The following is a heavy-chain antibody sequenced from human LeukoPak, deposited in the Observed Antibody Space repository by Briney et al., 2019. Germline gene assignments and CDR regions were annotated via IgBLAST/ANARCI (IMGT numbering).Heavy chain of an antibody. CDR2: IYYSGST. V-gene: IGHV4-59*08. D-gene: IGHD3-22*01. Sequence: SETLSLTCTVSGGSISSFYWSWIRQPPGKGLEWIGYIYYSGSTNYNPSLKSRVTISVDTSKNQFSLKLSSVTAADTAVYYCARHSYDSSGYYLSWGQGTLVTVSS. CDR1: GGSISSFY. J-gene: IGHJ4*02. CDR3: ARHSYDSSGYYLS.